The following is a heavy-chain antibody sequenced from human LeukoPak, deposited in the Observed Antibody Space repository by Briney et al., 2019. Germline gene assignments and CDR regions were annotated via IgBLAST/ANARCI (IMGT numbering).Heavy chain of an antibody. CDR1: GYIFTHYW. CDR3: ARRRSSTSDAVDI. CDR2: INPADSDT. Sequence: GESLKISCKGSGYIFTHYWIGLVRQMPGKGLEWMGIINPADSDTRYSPSFQGQVLISADKSISTAYLHWGSLKASDTAMYFCARRRSSTSDAVDIWGQGTMVTVS. J-gene: IGHJ3*02. V-gene: IGHV5-51*01.